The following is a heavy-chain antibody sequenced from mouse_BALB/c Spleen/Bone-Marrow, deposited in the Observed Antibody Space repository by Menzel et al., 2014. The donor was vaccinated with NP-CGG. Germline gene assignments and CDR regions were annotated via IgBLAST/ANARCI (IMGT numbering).Heavy chain of an antibody. CDR2: IWAGGST. V-gene: IGHV2-9*02. D-gene: IGHD2-12*01. CDR1: GFSLTSYG. Sequence: VQLQESGPGLVAPSQSLSITCTVSGFSLTSYGVHWVRQPPGKGLEWLGVIWAGGSTSYISALMSRLTITKANSKNQVFLKMNSLQTYYTAIYYCARDLCYDPFYFDYWGQGTTLTVPS. J-gene: IGHJ2*01. CDR3: ARDLCYDPFYFDY.